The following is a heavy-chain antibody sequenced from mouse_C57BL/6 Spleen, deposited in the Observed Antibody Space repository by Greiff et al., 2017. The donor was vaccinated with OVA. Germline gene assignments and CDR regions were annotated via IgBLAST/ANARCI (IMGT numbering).Heavy chain of an antibody. CDR1: GFTFSSHA. CDR2: ISSGGDYI. V-gene: IGHV5-9-1*02. Sequence: EVMLVESGEGLVKPGGSLKLSCAASGFTFSSHAMSWVRQTPEKRLEWVAYISSGGDYIYYADTVKGRFTISRDNARNTLYLQMSSLKSEDTAMYYCTRGLPSYAMDYWGQGTSVTVSS. J-gene: IGHJ4*01. CDR3: TRGLPSYAMDY.